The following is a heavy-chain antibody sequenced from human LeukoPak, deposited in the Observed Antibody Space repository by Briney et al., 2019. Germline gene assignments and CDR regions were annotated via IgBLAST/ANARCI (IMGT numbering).Heavy chain of an antibody. CDR1: GYTFTSYY. CDR2: INPSGGST. D-gene: IGHD2-2*01. V-gene: IGHV1-46*01. J-gene: IGHJ4*02. Sequence: GASVKVSCKASGYTFTSYYIHWVRQAPGQGLEWMGIINPSGGSTSYAQKFQGRVTMTRDTSTSTVYMQPGSLRSEDTALYYCARSGSSTSCPRDYWGQGTLVTVSS. CDR3: ARSGSSTSCPRDY.